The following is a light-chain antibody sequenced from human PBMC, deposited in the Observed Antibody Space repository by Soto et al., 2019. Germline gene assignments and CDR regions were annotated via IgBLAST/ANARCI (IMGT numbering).Light chain of an antibody. Sequence: DIQMTQSPSSVSASVGDRVTITCRASQGINSWLAWYQQKPGKAPKLLIYSTSNLQGGVPPRFSGSGSGTDFALTITSLQPGDFATYVCQQSESLPLPFGGGTKVEIK. CDR1: QGINSW. CDR3: QQSESLPLP. V-gene: IGKV1D-12*01. CDR2: STS. J-gene: IGKJ4*01.